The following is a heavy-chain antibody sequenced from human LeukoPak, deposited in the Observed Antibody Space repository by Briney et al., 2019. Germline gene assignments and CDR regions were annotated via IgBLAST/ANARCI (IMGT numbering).Heavy chain of an antibody. Sequence: GESLKISCKVSGYSFTTYWIGWVRQMPGKGLEWMGIINPGDSDTRYSPSFQGQVTISADKSISTAYLQWNSLKASDTAMYYCARRINHYDILTGRNYYYAMDVWGQGTTVTVSS. D-gene: IGHD3-9*01. CDR1: GYSFTTYW. CDR3: ARRINHYDILTGRNYYYAMDV. J-gene: IGHJ6*02. CDR2: INPGDSDT. V-gene: IGHV5-51*01.